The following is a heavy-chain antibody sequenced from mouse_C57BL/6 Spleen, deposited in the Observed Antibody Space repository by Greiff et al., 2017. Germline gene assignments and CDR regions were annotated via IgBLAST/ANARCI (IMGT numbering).Heavy chain of an antibody. V-gene: IGHV1-74*01. J-gene: IGHJ1*03. CDR3: AIKRGYFDV. Sequence: PGQGLEWIGRIHPSDSDTNYNQKFKGKATLTVDKSSSTAYMQLSSLTSEDSAVYYCAIKRGYFDVWGTGTTVTVSS. CDR2: IHPSDSDT.